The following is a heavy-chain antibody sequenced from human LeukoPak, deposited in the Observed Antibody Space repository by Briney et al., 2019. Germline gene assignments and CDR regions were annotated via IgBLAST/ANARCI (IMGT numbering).Heavy chain of an antibody. CDR3: ARATWYGGNPSGAFDI. CDR2: INPSGGST. J-gene: IGHJ3*02. D-gene: IGHD4/OR15-4a*01. Sequence: ASVKVSCKASGYTFTNYHLHWVRQAPGQGLEWMGIINPSGGSTSYAQKFQDRVTMTRDTSTSTVYMELNSLGSEDTAVYYCARATWYGGNPSGAFDIWGQGTMVTVSS. V-gene: IGHV1-46*01. CDR1: GYTFTNYH.